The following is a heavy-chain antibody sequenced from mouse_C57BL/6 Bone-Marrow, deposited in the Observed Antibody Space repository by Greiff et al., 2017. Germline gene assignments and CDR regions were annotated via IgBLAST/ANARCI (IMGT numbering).Heavy chain of an antibody. CDR2: IRLKSDNYAT. J-gene: IGHJ1*03. D-gene: IGHD1-1*01. V-gene: IGHV6-3*01. Sequence: EVKLVESGGGLVQPGGSMKLSCVASGFTFSNYWMNWVRQSPEKGLEWVAQIRLKSDNYATHYAESVKGRFTISRDDSKSSVYLQMNNLRAEDTGIYYCTDEVTTVVAPDFDVWGTGTTVTVSS. CDR3: TDEVTTVVAPDFDV. CDR1: GFTFSNYW.